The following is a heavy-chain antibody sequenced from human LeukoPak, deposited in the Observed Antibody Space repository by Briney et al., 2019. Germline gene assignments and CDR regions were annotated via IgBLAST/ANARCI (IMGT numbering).Heavy chain of an antibody. CDR2: INSDGSAT. D-gene: IGHD4-11*01. CDR3: ARPAYSDFPDY. Sequence: PGGSLRLSCAASGFTFSSYWMHWVRQAPGKGLVWVSHINSDGSATYADSVKGRFTIFRDNAKNTVYLQMNSLRAEDTAVYYCARPAYSDFPDYWGQGTLGTVSS. V-gene: IGHV3-74*01. J-gene: IGHJ4*02. CDR1: GFTFSSYW.